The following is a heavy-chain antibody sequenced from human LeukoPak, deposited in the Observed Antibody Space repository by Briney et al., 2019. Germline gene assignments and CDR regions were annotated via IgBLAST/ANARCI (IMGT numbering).Heavy chain of an antibody. CDR3: ASFNPWLELRGGCDY. J-gene: IGHJ4*02. V-gene: IGHV1-2*02. D-gene: IGHD1-7*01. CDR2: INPNSGGT. CDR1: GYTFTGYY. Sequence: SVKVSFKASGYTFTGYYMHWVRQAPGQGLEWMGWINPNSGGTNYAQKFQGRVTMTRDTSISTAYMELSRLRSDDTAVYYCASFNPWLELRGGCDYWGQRTLVTVSS.